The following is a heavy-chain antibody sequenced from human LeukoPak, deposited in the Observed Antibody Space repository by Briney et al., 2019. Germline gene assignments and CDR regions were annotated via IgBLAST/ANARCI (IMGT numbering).Heavy chain of an antibody. CDR3: ARGQTSTLFGVAAED. Sequence: ASVTVSYRASGYTFTTYDINWVRQASGQGLEWMGWMNPDSGDTGYAQKFQGRVTINRNTSIRTAYGELRSLTSGDTAVFYCARGQTSTLFGVAAEDSGQRSPVSPSS. D-gene: IGHD3-3*01. V-gene: IGHV1-8*01. J-gene: IGHJ4*02. CDR1: GYTFTTYD. CDR2: MNPDSGDT.